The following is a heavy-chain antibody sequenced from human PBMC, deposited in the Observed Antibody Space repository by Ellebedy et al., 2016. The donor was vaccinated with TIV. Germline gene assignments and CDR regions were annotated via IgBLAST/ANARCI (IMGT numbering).Heavy chain of an antibody. J-gene: IGHJ3*02. V-gene: IGHV4-59*01. CDR3: ASYSGSSRDDAFDI. Sequence: SETLSLXXTVSGGSISSYYWSWIRRPPGKGLEWIGYIYYSGSTKYNPSLKSRGTISLDTSKNQFTLKLSSVTAADTAVYYCASYSGSSRDDAFDIWGQGTMVTVSA. D-gene: IGHD1-26*01. CDR2: IYYSGST. CDR1: GGSISSYY.